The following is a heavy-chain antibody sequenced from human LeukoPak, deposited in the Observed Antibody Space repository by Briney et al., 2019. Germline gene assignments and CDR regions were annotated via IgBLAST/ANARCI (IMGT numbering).Heavy chain of an antibody. CDR3: ARGVGATHYYYYGMDV. CDR1: GFTFSDYY. CDR2: ISSSGSTI. V-gene: IGHV3-11*01. J-gene: IGHJ6*02. Sequence: GGSLRLSCAASGFTFSDYYMSWIRQAPGKGLEWVSYISSSGSTIYYAESVKGRFTISRDNAKNSLYLQMNSLRAEDTAVYYCARGVGATHYYYYGMDVWGQGTTVTVSS. D-gene: IGHD1-26*01.